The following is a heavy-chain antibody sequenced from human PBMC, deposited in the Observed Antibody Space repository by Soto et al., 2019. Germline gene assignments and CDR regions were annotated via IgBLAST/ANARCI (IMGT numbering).Heavy chain of an antibody. CDR3: ARGDIVVVPAATYYYYGMDV. V-gene: IGHV1-69*06. CDR2: IIPIFGTA. CDR1: GGTFSSYA. J-gene: IGHJ6*02. D-gene: IGHD2-2*01. Sequence: SVKVSCKASGGTFSSYAISWVRQAPGQGLEWMGGIIPIFGTANYAQKFQGRVTITADKSTSTAYMELSSLRSEDTAVYYCARGDIVVVPAATYYYYGMDVWGQGTTVTVS.